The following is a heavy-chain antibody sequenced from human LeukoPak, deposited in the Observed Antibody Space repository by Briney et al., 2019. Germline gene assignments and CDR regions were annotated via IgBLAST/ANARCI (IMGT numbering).Heavy chain of an antibody. D-gene: IGHD3-10*01. CDR1: GFTFSNAW. J-gene: IGHJ4*02. CDR2: IKGKTDGETT. CDR3: TTEGYYVSGIY. V-gene: IGHV3-15*01. Sequence: PGGSLRLSCAASGFTFSNAWMSWVRQAPGKGLEWVGRIKGKTDGETTGYATPVKGRFTISRDDSKDTLYLQMNSLKTEDTAVYYCTTEGYYVSGIYWGQGTLVTVSS.